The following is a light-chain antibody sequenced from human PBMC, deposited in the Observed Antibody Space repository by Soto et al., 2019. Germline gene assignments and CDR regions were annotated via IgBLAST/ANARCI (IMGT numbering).Light chain of an antibody. CDR3: QHYGTSLYT. V-gene: IGKV3-20*01. CDR1: QIISSTY. J-gene: IGKJ2*01. Sequence: DIVLTQSPGTLSLSPRERATHSCRASQIISSTYLGWYQQKPGQAPRLLIYGASSRATGIPDRFSGSGSGTDFTLTIIRLDPEDFAVYYCQHYGTSLYTFGQGTKLEIK. CDR2: GAS.